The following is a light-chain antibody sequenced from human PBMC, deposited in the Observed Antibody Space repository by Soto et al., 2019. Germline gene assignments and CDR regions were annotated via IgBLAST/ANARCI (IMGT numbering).Light chain of an antibody. J-gene: IGKJ4*01. CDR3: QQRSNWPPGA. Sequence: EIVLTQSTATLSLSPGERATLSCRASQSVSSYLAWYQQKPGQAPRLLIYDASNRATGIPARFSGSGSGTDFTLTISSREPEDFAVYYCQQRSNWPPGAFGGGTKVEIK. CDR1: QSVSSY. V-gene: IGKV3-11*01. CDR2: DAS.